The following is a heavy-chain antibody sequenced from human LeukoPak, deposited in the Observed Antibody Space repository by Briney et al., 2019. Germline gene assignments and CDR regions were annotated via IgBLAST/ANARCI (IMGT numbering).Heavy chain of an antibody. CDR3: TRGSSGRTAHYNYGMDV. Sequence: GPSLRLSCAASAFTFSDHYMDCVRQAPGKGLEWVGRTRNKAHSHTTEYAAAVKGRFTISRDDSKNSLYLQMNSLKIEDTAVYYCTRGSSGRTAHYNYGMDVWGQGTTVTVSS. CDR1: AFTFSDHY. D-gene: IGHD3-3*01. CDR2: TRNKAHSHTT. V-gene: IGHV3-72*01. J-gene: IGHJ6*02.